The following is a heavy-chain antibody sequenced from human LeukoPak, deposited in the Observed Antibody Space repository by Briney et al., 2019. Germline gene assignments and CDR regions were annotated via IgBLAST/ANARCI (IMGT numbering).Heavy chain of an antibody. D-gene: IGHD5-12*01. Sequence: PSETLSLTCTVSGGSISSNSYYWGWIRQPPGKGLEWIGSIYYSGSTYYNPSLKSRVTISVDTSKNQFSLKLGSVTAADTAVYYCARLIVAAPAMDYWGQGTLVTVSS. CDR1: GGSISSNSYY. V-gene: IGHV4-39*01. CDR2: IYYSGST. CDR3: ARLIVAAPAMDY. J-gene: IGHJ4*02.